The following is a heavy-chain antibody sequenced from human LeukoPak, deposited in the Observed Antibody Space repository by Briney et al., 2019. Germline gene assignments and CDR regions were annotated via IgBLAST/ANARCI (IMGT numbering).Heavy chain of an antibody. CDR2: INHSGST. CDR1: GGSFSGYY. D-gene: IGHD2-2*01. Sequence: SETLSLTCAVYGGSFSGYYWSWIRQPPGKGLEWIGEINHSGSTNYNPSLKSRVTISEDTSKNQFSLKLSSVTAADTAVYYCARGGVVVPLGYWGQGTLVTVSS. CDR3: ARGGVVVPLGY. J-gene: IGHJ4*02. V-gene: IGHV4-34*01.